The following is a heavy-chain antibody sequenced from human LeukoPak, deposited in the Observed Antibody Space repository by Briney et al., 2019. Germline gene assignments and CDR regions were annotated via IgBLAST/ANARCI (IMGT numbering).Heavy chain of an antibody. CDR2: ISSSSGYI. D-gene: IGHD4-17*01. V-gene: IGHV3-21*01. CDR1: GFTFSSYS. J-gene: IGHJ4*02. CDR3: ARERTGDYGDSDDY. Sequence: GGSLRLSCAASGFTFSSYSMNWVRQAPGKGLEWVSSISSSSGYIYYADSVKGRFAISRDNAKNSLYLQMNSLRAEDTAVYYCARERTGDYGDSDDYWGQGTLVTVSS.